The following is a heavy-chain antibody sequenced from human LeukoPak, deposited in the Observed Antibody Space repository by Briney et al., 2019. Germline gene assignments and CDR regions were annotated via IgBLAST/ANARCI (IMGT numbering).Heavy chain of an antibody. Sequence: GGSLRPSCAASGFTFSSYSMNWVRQAPGKGLEWVSSISSSSSYIYYADSMKGRFTISRDNAKNSLYLQMNSLRAEDTAVYYCASADFWSGYSDYWGQGTLVTVSS. CDR3: ASADFWSGYSDY. CDR1: GFTFSSYS. D-gene: IGHD3-3*01. J-gene: IGHJ4*02. CDR2: ISSSSSYI. V-gene: IGHV3-21*01.